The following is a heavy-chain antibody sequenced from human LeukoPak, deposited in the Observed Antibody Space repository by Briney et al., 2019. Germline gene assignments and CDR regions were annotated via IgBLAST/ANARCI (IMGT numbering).Heavy chain of an antibody. CDR2: IYYSGST. D-gene: IGHD3-10*01. J-gene: IGHJ4*02. V-gene: IGHV4-59*08. Sequence: SETLSLTCTVSGGSISSYYWSWIRQPPGKGLEWIGYIYYSGSTNYNPSLKSRVTISVDTSKNQFSLKLSSVTAADTAVYYCARGPIRGVIPFNFDYWGQGTLVTVSS. CDR3: ARGPIRGVIPFNFDY. CDR1: GGSISSYY.